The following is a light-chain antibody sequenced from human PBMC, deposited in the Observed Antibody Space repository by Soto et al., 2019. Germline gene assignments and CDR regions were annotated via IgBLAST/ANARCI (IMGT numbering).Light chain of an antibody. CDR2: EVS. CDR3: SSYTSSSTVV. V-gene: IGLV2-14*01. CDR1: SSDVGGYVY. Sequence: QSALTQPASVSGSPGQSITISCTGTSSDVGGYVYVSWYQQYPGKAPKLMIYEVSNRPSGVSNRFSGSKSGNTASLTISGLQAEDEDDYFCSSYTSSSTVVFGGGTQLTVL. J-gene: IGLJ2*01.